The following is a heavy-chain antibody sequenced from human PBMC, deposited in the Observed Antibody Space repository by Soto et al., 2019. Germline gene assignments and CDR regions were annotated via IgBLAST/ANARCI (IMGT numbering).Heavy chain of an antibody. V-gene: IGHV1-69*01. D-gene: IGHD3-10*01. CDR2: IIPTFGTG. Sequence: QVLLVQSGPEVKKPGSSVKVSCKASGGTFNNYAINWVRQAPGKGLEWMGGIIPTFGTGNHAQKFQGRVTITADASTTTAYMELNSLRSEDTAIYYCSSFDGTLVRGGRSSPYEMDVWGKGTTVIVSS. CDR3: SSFDGTLVRGGRSSPYEMDV. CDR1: GGTFNNYA. J-gene: IGHJ6*04.